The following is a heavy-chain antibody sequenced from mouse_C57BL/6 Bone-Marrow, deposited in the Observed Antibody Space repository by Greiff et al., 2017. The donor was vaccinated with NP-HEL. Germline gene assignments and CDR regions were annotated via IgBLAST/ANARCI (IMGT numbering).Heavy chain of an antibody. D-gene: IGHD1-1*01. J-gene: IGHJ1*03. CDR3: ARDTSYYYGSSPYWYFDV. CDR2: SRNKANDYTT. CDR1: GFTFSDFY. Sequence: EVKLMESGGGLVQSGRSLRLSCATSGFTFSDFYMEWVRQAPGKGLEWIAASRNKANDYTTEYSASVKGRFIVSRDTSQSILYLQMNALRAEDTAIYYCARDTSYYYGSSPYWYFDVWGTGTTVTVSS. V-gene: IGHV7-1*01.